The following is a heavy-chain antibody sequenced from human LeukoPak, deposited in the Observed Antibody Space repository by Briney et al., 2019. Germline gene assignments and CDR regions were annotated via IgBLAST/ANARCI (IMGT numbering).Heavy chain of an antibody. D-gene: IGHD1-7*01. V-gene: IGHV3-23*01. CDR3: AKGGWGNYDNWFDP. J-gene: IGHJ5*02. CDR1: GFTFSSYA. Sequence: GGSLRLSCAASGFTFSSYAMSWVRQAPGKGLEWVSSISGSGGSTHYADPVKGRFAISGDNSKNTLYLQRNSLRAEDTAVYYCAKGGWGNYDNWFDPWGQGTLVTVSS. CDR2: ISGSGGST.